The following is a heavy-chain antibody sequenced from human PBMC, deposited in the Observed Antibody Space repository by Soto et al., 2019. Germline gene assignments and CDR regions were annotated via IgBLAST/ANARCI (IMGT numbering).Heavy chain of an antibody. D-gene: IGHD3-10*01. J-gene: IGHJ6*02. V-gene: IGHV3-7*01. CDR2: IKQDGSEK. Sequence: GGSLRLSCAASGFTFSSYWMSWVRQAPGKGLEWVANIKQDGSEKYYVDSVKGRFTISRDNAKNSLYLQMNSLRAEDTAVYYCARDIYGSGSYYYYGMDVWGQGTTVTVS. CDR1: GFTFSSYW. CDR3: ARDIYGSGSYYYYGMDV.